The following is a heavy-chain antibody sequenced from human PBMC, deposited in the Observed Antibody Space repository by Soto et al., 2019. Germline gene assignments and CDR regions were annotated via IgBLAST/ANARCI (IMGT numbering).Heavy chain of an antibody. D-gene: IGHD3-22*01. CDR2: IDPGDSYT. CDR1: GDSFTIYW. Sequence: PGESLKISCKGSGDSFTIYWIGWVRQMPGQGLEWMGRIDPGDSYTNYSPSFQGHVSISADKSSSTAYLQWSSLKASDTAIYYCARSRGYYYYGMDVWGQGTTGTVSS. CDR3: ARSRGYYYYGMDV. J-gene: IGHJ6*02. V-gene: IGHV5-10-1*01.